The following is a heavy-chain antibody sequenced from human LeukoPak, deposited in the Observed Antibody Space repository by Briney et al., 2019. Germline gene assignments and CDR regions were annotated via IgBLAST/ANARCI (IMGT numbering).Heavy chain of an antibody. CDR3: VPVYEIWFDP. D-gene: IGHD2-8*01. J-gene: IGHJ5*02. CDR1: GFTFSDHY. Sequence: GSLRLSCAASGFTFSDHYMDWVRQAPGKGLEWVGRTRNKANSYTTEYAASVKGRFTISRDDSKNSLYLQMNSLKTEDTAVYYCVPVYEIWFDPWGQGTLVTVSS. V-gene: IGHV3-72*01. CDR2: TRNKANSYTT.